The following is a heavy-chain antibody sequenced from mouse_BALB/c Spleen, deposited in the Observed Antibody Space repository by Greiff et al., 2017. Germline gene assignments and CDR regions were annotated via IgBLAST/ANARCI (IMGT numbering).Heavy chain of an antibody. J-gene: IGHJ3*01. CDR1: GFTFSSYG. CDR2: ISSGGSYT. D-gene: IGHD4-1*01. Sequence: EVKLVESGGDLVKPGGSLKLSCAASGFTFSSYGMSWVRQTPDKRLEWVATISSGGSYTYYPDSVKGRFTISRDNAKNTLYLQMSSLKSEDTAMYYCARHGTGTLLWFAYWGQGTLVTVSA. CDR3: ARHGTGTLLWFAY. V-gene: IGHV5-6*02.